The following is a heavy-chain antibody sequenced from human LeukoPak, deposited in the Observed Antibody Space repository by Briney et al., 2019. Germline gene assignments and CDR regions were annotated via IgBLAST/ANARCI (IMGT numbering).Heavy chain of an antibody. CDR3: AELGITMIGGV. D-gene: IGHD3-10*02. V-gene: IGHV3-7*01. Sequence: GGSLRLSCAASGFTFSTYWMSWVRQAPGKGLEWVANIKQDGSEKYYVDSVKGRFTISRDNAKNSLYLQMNSPRAEDTAVYYCAELGITMIGGVWGKGTTVTISS. CDR2: IKQDGSEK. J-gene: IGHJ6*04. CDR1: GFTFSTYW.